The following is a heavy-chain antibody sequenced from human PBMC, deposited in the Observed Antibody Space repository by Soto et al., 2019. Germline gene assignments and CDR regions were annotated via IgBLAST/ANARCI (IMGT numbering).Heavy chain of an antibody. J-gene: IGHJ3*02. CDR2: IKSKIDGGAI. CDR3: ATDRWGDNGLGYAFDI. Sequence: EVQLVESGGGLVRPGGSLRLSCAASGFTFSDAWMNWVRQAPGEGLEWVGRIKSKIDGGAIDYAAPVKGRFIISRDDSNYTLYLQMDSLKSEDTAVYYCATDRWGDNGLGYAFDIWGQGTMVTVSS. V-gene: IGHV3-15*07. D-gene: IGHD2-8*01. CDR1: GFTFSDAW.